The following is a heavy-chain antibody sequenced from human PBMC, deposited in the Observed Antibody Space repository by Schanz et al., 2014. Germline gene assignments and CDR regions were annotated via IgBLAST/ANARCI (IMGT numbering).Heavy chain of an antibody. CDR3: EKCIGWYGRCAFDI. CDR2: IYSDGRT. J-gene: IGHJ3*02. D-gene: IGHD6-19*01. V-gene: IGHV3-66*01. CDR1: TFTFSSYW. Sequence: EVQLVESGGGFVQPGGSLRLSCAASTFTFSSYWMHWVRQAPGKGLVWVSVIYSDGRTYYGDSVKGRFTISRDNSKNTLYLQMNSLIAEDPAVYYCEKCIGWYGRCAFDIWGQGTMVTVSS.